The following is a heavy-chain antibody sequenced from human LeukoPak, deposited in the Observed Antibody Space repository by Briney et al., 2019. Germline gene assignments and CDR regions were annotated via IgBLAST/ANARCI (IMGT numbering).Heavy chain of an antibody. D-gene: IGHD3-9*01. CDR1: GFTFSDYY. V-gene: IGHV3-11*01. CDR2: ISSSGSTI. Sequence: PGGSLGLSCAASGFTFSDYYMSWIRQAPGKGLEWVSYISSSGSTIYYADSVKGRFTISRDNAKNSLYLQMNSLRAEDTAVYYCARDLTDILTGYYSLQTAHAFDIWGQGTMVTVSS. J-gene: IGHJ3*02. CDR3: ARDLTDILTGYYSLQTAHAFDI.